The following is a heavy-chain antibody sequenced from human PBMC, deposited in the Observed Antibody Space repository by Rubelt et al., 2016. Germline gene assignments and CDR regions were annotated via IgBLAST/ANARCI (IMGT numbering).Heavy chain of an antibody. V-gene: IGHV3-23*03. CDR3: AKKVGAYTAVIGTDH. Sequence: EVQLLDSGGGLVQPGGSLRLSCAASGFTFSSYAMSWVRQAPGKGLEWVSVIYNGGSTYYADSVKGRFTISRDKSKNTLDLQMNSLRADDTAVDYCAKKVGAYTAVIGTDHWGQGTLVTVSS. J-gene: IGHJ4*02. CDR2: IYNGGST. D-gene: IGHD2-21*01. CDR1: GFTFSSYA.